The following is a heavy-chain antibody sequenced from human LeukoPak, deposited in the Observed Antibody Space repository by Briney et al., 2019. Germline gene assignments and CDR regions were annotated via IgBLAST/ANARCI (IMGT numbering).Heavy chain of an antibody. J-gene: IGHJ3*02. CDR3: ARGGQGDGYSADDAFDI. CDR2: TYYMSKWYN. CDR1: GDSVSSNSAA. Sequence: SQTLSLTCAISGDSVSSNSAAWNWIRQYPSRGVEWLGRTYYMSKWYNDYAVSVKSRITINPDTSKNQFSLQLNSVTPEDTAVYYCARGGQGDGYSADDAFDIWGQGTMVTVSS. D-gene: IGHD5-24*01. V-gene: IGHV6-1*01.